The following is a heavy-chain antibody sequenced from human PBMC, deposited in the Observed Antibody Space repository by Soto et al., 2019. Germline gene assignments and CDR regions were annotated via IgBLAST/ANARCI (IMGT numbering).Heavy chain of an antibody. CDR1: GFSLTTDRVG. J-gene: IGHJ4*02. Sequence: QITLKESGPTLVKPTQTLTLTCTFSGFSLTTDRVGVGWIRQPPGEALEWLAVIYWDDSKTYRPSLESRLTITKDTSQNQVALTMTHMDPVDTATYYCAHAYGGRSLYWGQGTLVTVPS. D-gene: IGHD1-26*01. CDR2: IYWDDSK. CDR3: AHAYGGRSLY. V-gene: IGHV2-5*02.